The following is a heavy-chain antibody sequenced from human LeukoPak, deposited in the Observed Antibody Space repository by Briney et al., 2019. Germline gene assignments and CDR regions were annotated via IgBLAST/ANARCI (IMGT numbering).Heavy chain of an antibody. D-gene: IGHD1-7*01. J-gene: IGHJ6*02. V-gene: IGHV4-4*07. CDR3: ARRTSDYYYYGMDV. CDR1: GGSISSYY. Sequence: KPSETLSLTCTVSGGSISSYYWTWIGQPAGKGLEWIGRIHTSGSTNHNPSLKSRVTISVDPSKNQFSLKLSSVTAADTAVYYCARRTSDYYYYGMDVWGQGTTVTVSS. CDR2: IHTSGST.